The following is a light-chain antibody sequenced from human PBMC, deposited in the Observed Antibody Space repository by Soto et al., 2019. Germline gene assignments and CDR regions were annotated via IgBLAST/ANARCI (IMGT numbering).Light chain of an antibody. CDR2: DAS. CDR1: QSVSSY. J-gene: IGKJ1*01. Sequence: EIVLTQSPATLSLSPGERATLSCRASQSVSSYLAWYQQKPGQAPRLLIYDASNRATGIPARFSGSGSGTDFNLTISRREPEDFAVYYCQQRSNWPPWTFGQGTKVEIK. CDR3: QQRSNWPPWT. V-gene: IGKV3-11*01.